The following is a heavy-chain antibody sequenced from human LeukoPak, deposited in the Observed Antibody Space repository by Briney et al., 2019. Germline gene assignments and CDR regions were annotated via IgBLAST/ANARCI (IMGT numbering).Heavy chain of an antibody. D-gene: IGHD3-10*01. CDR2: SSADNGNT. V-gene: IGHV1-18*01. CDR3: ARDYVWFGSRRYDY. J-gene: IGHJ4*02. Sequence: ASVKVSCKASGYTFTSYGISWVRQAPGQGLEWMXWSSADNGNTNYAQKLQGRVTMTTDTSTSTAYMELRSLRSDATAVYYCARDYVWFGSRRYDYWGQGTLVTVSS. CDR1: GYTFTSYG.